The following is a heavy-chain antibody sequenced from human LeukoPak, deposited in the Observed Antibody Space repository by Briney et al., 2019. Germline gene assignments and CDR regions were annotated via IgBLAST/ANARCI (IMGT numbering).Heavy chain of an antibody. CDR2: IIPIFGTA. D-gene: IGHD3-22*01. Sequence: PSVKVSCKASGGTFSSYAISWVRQAPGQGLEWMGGIIPIFGTANYAQKFQGRVTITTDESTSTAYMGLSSVRSEDTAVYYCARTGLGDYDSSGYLGYYYYYMDVWGKGTTVTVSS. V-gene: IGHV1-69*05. CDR3: ARTGLGDYDSSGYLGYYYYYMDV. CDR1: GGTFSSYA. J-gene: IGHJ6*03.